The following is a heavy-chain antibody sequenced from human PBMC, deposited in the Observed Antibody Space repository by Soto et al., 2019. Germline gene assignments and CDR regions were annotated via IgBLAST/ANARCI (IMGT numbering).Heavy chain of an antibody. Sequence: GGSLRLSCAASGITFSSYWMHWVRQAPGKGLVWVSRINSDGSSTSYADSVKGRFTLSRDNAKNTLYLQMNSLRAEDTAVYYCATWVGYCSGSTCSDAFDIWGQGTMVTVSS. CDR1: GITFSSYW. V-gene: IGHV3-74*01. J-gene: IGHJ3*02. CDR2: INSDGSST. D-gene: IGHD2-15*01. CDR3: ATWVGYCSGSTCSDAFDI.